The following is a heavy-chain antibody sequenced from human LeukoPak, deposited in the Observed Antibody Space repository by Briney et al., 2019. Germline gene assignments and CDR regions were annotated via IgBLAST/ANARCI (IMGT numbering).Heavy chain of an antibody. D-gene: IGHD3-22*01. CDR3: ARVREDYDSSGYRYNWFDP. CDR2: INAGNGNT. J-gene: IGHJ5*02. Sequence: ASVTVSFTASGYTFTSYAMHWVRQAPGQRLEWMGWINAGNGNTKYSQKFQGRVTITRDTSASTAYMELSSLRSEDTAVYYCARVREDYDSSGYRYNWFDPWGQGTLVTVSS. CDR1: GYTFTSYA. V-gene: IGHV1-3*01.